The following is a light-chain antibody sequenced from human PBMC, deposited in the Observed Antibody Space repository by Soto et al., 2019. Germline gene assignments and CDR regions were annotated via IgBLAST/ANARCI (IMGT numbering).Light chain of an antibody. Sequence: EVLMTQSPATLSVSPVERATLSCRASQSVSGKLAWYQQKPGQAPRLLIYDASTRATGIPARFSGSGSGTEFTLTISSLQSEDFAVYYCQQYNNWPQTFGQGTRLEIK. CDR3: QQYNNWPQT. CDR1: QSVSGK. V-gene: IGKV3-15*01. CDR2: DAS. J-gene: IGKJ5*01.